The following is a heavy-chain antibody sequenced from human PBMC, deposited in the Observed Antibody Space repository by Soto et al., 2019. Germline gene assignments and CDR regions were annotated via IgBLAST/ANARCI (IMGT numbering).Heavy chain of an antibody. D-gene: IGHD6-13*01. V-gene: IGHV4-31*03. Sequence: SETLSLTCTVSGGSISSGGYYWSWIRQHPGKGLEWIGYIYYGGSTYYNPSLKSRVTISVDTSKNPFSLKLSSVTAADTAVYYCARGPTLYRSLDYWGQGTLVTVSS. J-gene: IGHJ4*02. CDR2: IYYGGST. CDR1: GGSISSGGYY. CDR3: ARGPTLYRSLDY.